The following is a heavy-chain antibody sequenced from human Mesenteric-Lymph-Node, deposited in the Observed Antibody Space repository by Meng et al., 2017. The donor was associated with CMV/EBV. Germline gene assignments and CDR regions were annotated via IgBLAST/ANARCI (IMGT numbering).Heavy chain of an antibody. V-gene: IGHV3-48*03. Sequence: GGSLRLSCAASGFTFSSYEMNWVRQAPGKGLEWVSYISSSGSTIYYADSVKGRFTISRDNAKNSLYLQMNSLRAEDTALYYCAKDMGDGSTWYVWDYWGQGTLVTVSS. CDR2: ISSSGSTI. CDR1: GFTFSSYE. CDR3: AKDMGDGSTWYVWDY. J-gene: IGHJ4*02. D-gene: IGHD6-13*01.